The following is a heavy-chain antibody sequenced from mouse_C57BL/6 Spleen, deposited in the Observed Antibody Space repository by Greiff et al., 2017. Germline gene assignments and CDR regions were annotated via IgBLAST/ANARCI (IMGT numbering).Heavy chain of an antibody. V-gene: IGHV1-26*01. CDR2: INPNNGGT. D-gene: IGHD2-13*01. Sequence: VHVKQSGPELVKPGASVKISCKASGYTFTDYYMNWVKQSHGKSLEWIGDINPNNGGTSYNQKFKGKATLTVDKSSSTAYMELRSLTSEDSAVYYCARMTGYAMDYWGQGTSVTVSS. CDR3: ARMTGYAMDY. J-gene: IGHJ4*01. CDR1: GYTFTDYY.